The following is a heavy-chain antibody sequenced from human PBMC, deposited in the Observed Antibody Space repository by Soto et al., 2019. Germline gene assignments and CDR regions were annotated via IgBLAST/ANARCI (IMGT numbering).Heavy chain of an antibody. CDR1: GRSITSHNW. V-gene: IGHV4-4*02. Sequence: QVQLQESGPGLVNPSGTLSLTCAVSGRSITSHNWWSWVRQPPGKGLEWIGEVYHTGNTNYNPSPRSXXTXSAXTSKHQFALNLYSVTAADTAVSYCAKDSGEAVLTTWGLGTLVPVSS. CDR3: AKDSGEAVLTT. J-gene: IGHJ1*01. D-gene: IGHD1-1*01. CDR2: VYHTGNT.